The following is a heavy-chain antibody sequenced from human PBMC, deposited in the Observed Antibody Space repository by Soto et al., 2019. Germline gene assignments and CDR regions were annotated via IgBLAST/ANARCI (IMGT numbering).Heavy chain of an antibody. CDR3: ARGPSGDKVDS. V-gene: IGHV4-30-4*01. CDR2: IYDGGRT. D-gene: IGHD7-27*01. Sequence: QVQLQESGPGLVKPSQTLSLTCTVSGGSISTVDYWWSWIRQSPDMGLEWIGHIYDGGRTYNNPSLDSRVTMSVDTSKSQRYLTLSSVSAADKAVYYCARGPSGDKVDSWGQGTLVTVSS. J-gene: IGHJ4*02. CDR1: GGSISTVDYW.